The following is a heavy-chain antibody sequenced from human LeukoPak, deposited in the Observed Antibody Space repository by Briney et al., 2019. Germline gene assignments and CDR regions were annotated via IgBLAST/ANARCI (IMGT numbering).Heavy chain of an antibody. Sequence: GGSLRLSCAASGFTFSSYAMSWVRQAPGQGLEWVSAISGSGGSTYYADSVKGRFTISRDNSKNTLYLQMNSLRAEDTAVYYCATGNKAAGDYWGQGTLVTVSS. J-gene: IGHJ4*02. V-gene: IGHV3-23*01. CDR3: ATGNKAAGDY. D-gene: IGHD6-13*01. CDR2: ISGSGGST. CDR1: GFTFSSYA.